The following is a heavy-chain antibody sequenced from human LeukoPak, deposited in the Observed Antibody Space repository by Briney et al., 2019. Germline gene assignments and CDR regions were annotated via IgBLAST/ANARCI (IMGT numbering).Heavy chain of an antibody. CDR2: ISSSSSTI. Sequence: GGSLRLSCAASGFTFSSYSMNWVRQAPGKGLEWVSYISSSSSTIYYADSVKGRFTISRDNAKNSLYLQMNSLRAEDTAVYYCARDGRNNWNYVDYFDYWDQGTLVTVSS. D-gene: IGHD1-7*01. CDR1: GFTFSSYS. J-gene: IGHJ4*02. CDR3: ARDGRNNWNYVDYFDY. V-gene: IGHV3-48*01.